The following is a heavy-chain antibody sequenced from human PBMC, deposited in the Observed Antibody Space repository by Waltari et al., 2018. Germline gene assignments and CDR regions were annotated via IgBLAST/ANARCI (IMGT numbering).Heavy chain of an antibody. CDR3: ARGFIAARRGYGY. V-gene: IGHV1-8*02. Sequence: QVQLVQSGAEVKKPGASVKVSCKASGYTFTSYDINWVRQATGQGLEGRGRMNPNTGKTGDEQKFQGRVTITRNTSISTAYMELSSLRSEDTAVYYCARGFIAARRGYGYWGQGTLVTVSS. D-gene: IGHD6-6*01. CDR2: MNPNTGKT. CDR1: GYTFTSYD. J-gene: IGHJ4*02.